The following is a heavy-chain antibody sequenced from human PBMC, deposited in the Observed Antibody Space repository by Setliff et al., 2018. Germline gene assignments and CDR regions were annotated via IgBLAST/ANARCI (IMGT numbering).Heavy chain of an antibody. CDR3: ARTVATVTTFAEYFQH. CDR1: GFTFSSYS. V-gene: IGHV3-21*01. J-gene: IGHJ1*01. Sequence: GGSLRLSCAASGFTFSSYSMNWVRQAPGKGLEWVSSISSSSSYIYYADFVKGRFTISRDNSKNSLYLQMNSLRAEDTAVYYCARTVATVTTFAEYFQHWGQGTLVTVSS. D-gene: IGHD4-17*01. CDR2: ISSSSSYI.